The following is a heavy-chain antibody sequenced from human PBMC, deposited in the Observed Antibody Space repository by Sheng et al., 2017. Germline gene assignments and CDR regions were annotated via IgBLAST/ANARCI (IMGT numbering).Heavy chain of an antibody. J-gene: IGHJ4*02. D-gene: IGHD3-10*01. CDR3: ASLVWGVIRNFDY. CDR2: IYHSGST. V-gene: IGHV4-38-2*02. Sequence: QVQLQESGPGLVKPSETLSLTCTVSGYSISSGYYWGWIRQPPGKGLEWIGSIYHSGSTYYNPSLKSRVTISVDTSKNQFSLKLSSVTAADTAVYYCASLVWGVIRNFDYWGQGTLVTVSS. CDR1: GYSISSGYY.